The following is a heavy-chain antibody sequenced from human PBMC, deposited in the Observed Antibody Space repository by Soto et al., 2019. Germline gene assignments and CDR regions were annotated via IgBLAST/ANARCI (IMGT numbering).Heavy chain of an antibody. CDR2: IIPIFGTA. CDR1: GGTFSRYA. V-gene: IGHV1-69*13. Sequence: SVKVSCKASGGTFSRYAISWVRQAPGQGLEWMGGIIPIFGTANYAQKFQGRVTITADESTSTAYMELSSLRSEDTAVYYCARDPSSWYGWFDPWGQGTLVTVSS. J-gene: IGHJ5*02. D-gene: IGHD6-13*01. CDR3: ARDPSSWYGWFDP.